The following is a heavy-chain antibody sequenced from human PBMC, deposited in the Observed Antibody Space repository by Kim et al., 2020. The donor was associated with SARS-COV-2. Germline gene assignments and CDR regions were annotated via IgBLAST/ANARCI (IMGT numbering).Heavy chain of an antibody. J-gene: IGHJ4*02. Sequence: SETLSLTCAVSTVAFSDNYWSWIRQSPGKGLEWLGEINHRGIVNYNPSLKSRLTISVDTSKNQFSLQLNAVTAADTAVYYCDRLRGLWFGELQSRGPGTLVTVAS. CDR1: TVAFSDNY. V-gene: IGHV4-34*01. CDR3: DRLRGLWFGELQS. D-gene: IGHD3-10*01. CDR2: INHRGIV.